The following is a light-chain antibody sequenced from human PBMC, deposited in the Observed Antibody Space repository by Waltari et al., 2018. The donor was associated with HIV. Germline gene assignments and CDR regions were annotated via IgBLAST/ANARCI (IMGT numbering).Light chain of an antibody. J-gene: IGLJ1*01. Sequence: QVVLTQSPSASASLGASVTLTCTLSSGHSSYAIAWHQPQPEKGPRDLMKLKSDGSHTKGDGIPDRFSGSSSGAERYLTISSLQSEDEADYYCQTWDTGIRVFGFGTKVTVL. CDR2: LKSDGSH. CDR3: QTWDTGIRV. V-gene: IGLV4-69*02. CDR1: SGHSSYA.